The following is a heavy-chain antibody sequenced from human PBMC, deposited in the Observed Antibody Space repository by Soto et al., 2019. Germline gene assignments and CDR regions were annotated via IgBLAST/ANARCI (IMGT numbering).Heavy chain of an antibody. Sequence: PXVSLRLSCAASGFTFSSYAMSWVRQAPGKGLEWVSAISGSGGSTYYADSVKGRFTISRDNSKNTLYLQMNSLRAEDTAVYYCAKVAGNYGSGVYYYYGMDVWGQGTTVTVSS. J-gene: IGHJ6*02. CDR1: GFTFSSYA. CDR3: AKVAGNYGSGVYYYYGMDV. D-gene: IGHD4-4*01. V-gene: IGHV3-23*01. CDR2: ISGSGGST.